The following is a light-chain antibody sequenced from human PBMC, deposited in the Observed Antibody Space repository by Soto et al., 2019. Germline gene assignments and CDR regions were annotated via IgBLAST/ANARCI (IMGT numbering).Light chain of an antibody. V-gene: IGLV1-44*01. CDR3: AVWDDSLNGYV. J-gene: IGLJ1*01. CDR2: SND. CDR1: SSNIGSNY. Sequence: QSVLTQSPSASGTPGQRVTISCSGSSSNIGSNYVYWYRQLPGTAPKLLIYSNDQRPSGVPDRLSGSKSGTSASLAISGLQSEDEAEYYCAVWDDSLNGYVFGTGTKVTVL.